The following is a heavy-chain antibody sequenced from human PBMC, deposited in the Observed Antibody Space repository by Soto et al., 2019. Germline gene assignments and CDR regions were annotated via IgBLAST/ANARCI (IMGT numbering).Heavy chain of an antibody. Sequence: EVQLLESGGGLVQPGGSLRLSCAASGFTFSSYAMSWVRQAPGKGLEWVSAISGSGGSTYYADSVKGRFTISRDNSKNTRYLQMNSLRAEDTAVYYCAKDRGGSGSSYLFDYWGQGTLVTVSS. J-gene: IGHJ4*02. CDR2: ISGSGGST. CDR3: AKDRGGSGSSYLFDY. D-gene: IGHD3-10*01. CDR1: GFTFSSYA. V-gene: IGHV3-23*01.